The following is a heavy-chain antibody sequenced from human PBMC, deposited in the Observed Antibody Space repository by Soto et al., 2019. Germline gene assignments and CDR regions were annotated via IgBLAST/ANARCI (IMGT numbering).Heavy chain of an antibody. Sequence: ASVKVSCKASGYTFTSYAMHWVRQAPGQRLEWMGWINAGNGNTKYSQKFQGRVTITRDTSASTVYMELSSLRSEDTAVYYCARQSLWSKYKNYYYYMDVWGKGTTVTVSS. CDR3: ARQSLWSKYKNYYYYMDV. V-gene: IGHV1-3*01. D-gene: IGHD3-10*01. CDR1: GYTFTSYA. CDR2: INAGNGNT. J-gene: IGHJ6*03.